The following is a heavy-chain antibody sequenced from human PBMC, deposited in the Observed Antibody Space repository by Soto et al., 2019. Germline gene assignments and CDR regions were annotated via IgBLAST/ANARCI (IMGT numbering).Heavy chain of an antibody. CDR2: MYNTGST. J-gene: IGHJ6*02. D-gene: IGHD2-21*02. CDR1: GGSISSYY. CDR3: ARDLWGYCGADCYPLDV. Sequence: SETLSLTCTVSGGSISSYYWSWIPQPPRKGLEWIGYMYNTGSTIYNPSLKSRVTISVDTSKNQFSLKLNSVTAADTAVYYCARDLWGYCGADCYPLDVRGQGTTVTVS. V-gene: IGHV4-59*01.